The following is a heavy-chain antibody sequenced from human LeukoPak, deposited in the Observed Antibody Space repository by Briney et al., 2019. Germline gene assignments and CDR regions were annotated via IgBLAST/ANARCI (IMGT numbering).Heavy chain of an antibody. CDR1: GGTFSSYA. CDR3: ARVQRGFTYGNVDY. V-gene: IGHV1-69*13. D-gene: IGHD5-18*01. Sequence: SVKVSCKASGGTFSSYAISWVRQAPGQGLEWMGGIIPIFGTANYAQKFQGRVTITADESTSTAYMELSSLRSDDTAVYYCARVQRGFTYGNVDYWGQGTLVTVSS. J-gene: IGHJ4*02. CDR2: IIPIFGTA.